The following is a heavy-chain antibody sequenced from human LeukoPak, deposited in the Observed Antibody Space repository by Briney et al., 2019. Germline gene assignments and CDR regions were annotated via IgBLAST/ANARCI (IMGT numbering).Heavy chain of an antibody. CDR2: ISAYNGNT. J-gene: IGHJ6*02. CDR3: ARGTGSSGLPSGYYYYYGMDV. Sequence: GASVKVSCKASGYTFTSYGISWVRQAPGQGLEWMGWISAYNGNTNYAQKLQGRVTMTTDTSTSTAYMELRSLRSDDTAVYYCARGTGSSGLPSGYYYYYGMDVWGQGTTVTVSS. CDR1: GYTFTSYG. V-gene: IGHV1-18*01. D-gene: IGHD6-19*01.